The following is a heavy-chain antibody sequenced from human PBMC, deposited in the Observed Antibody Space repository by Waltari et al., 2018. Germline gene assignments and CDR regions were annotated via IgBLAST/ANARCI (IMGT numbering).Heavy chain of an antibody. CDR2: ISNDGKYK. V-gene: IGHV3-30-3*02. CDR3: AKEGTVGAAFGS. CDR1: GFNFSRYA. Sequence: QVPLVESGGGVVQPGRSLRLSCAASGFNFSRYALHWVRQAPGKGLEWVAFISNDGKYKYHADSVKGRFTISRDKSKNTLDLQMNSLRVEDTAVYYCAKEGTVGAAFGSWGQGTVVTVSS. D-gene: IGHD1-26*01. J-gene: IGHJ5*02.